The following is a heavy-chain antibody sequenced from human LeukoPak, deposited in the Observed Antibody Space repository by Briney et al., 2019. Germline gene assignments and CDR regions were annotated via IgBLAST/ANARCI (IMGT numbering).Heavy chain of an antibody. V-gene: IGHV1-2*02. D-gene: IGHD3-10*01. CDR2: INPNSGGT. J-gene: IGHJ5*02. CDR1: GYTFTGYY. Sequence: ASVKVSCKASGYTFTGYYTHWVRQAPGQGLKWMGWINPNSGGTNYAQKFQGRVTMTRDTSISTAYMELSGLRSDDTAVYYCARANMVRGVGLFFDRNWFDPWGQGTLVTVSS. CDR3: ARANMVRGVGLFFDRNWFDP.